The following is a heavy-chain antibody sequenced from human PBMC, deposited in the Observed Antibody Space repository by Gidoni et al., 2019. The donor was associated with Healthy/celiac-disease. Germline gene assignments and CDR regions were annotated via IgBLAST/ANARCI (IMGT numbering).Heavy chain of an antibody. CDR3: ASYYDFWSGYYTDIYYGMDV. J-gene: IGHJ6*02. CDR2: ISSSSSYI. Sequence: EVQLVESGGGLVKPGGSLRLSCAASGFTFSSYSMNWVRQAPGKGLEWVSSISSSSSYIYYADSVKSRFTISRDNAKNSRYLQMNSLRAEDTAVYYCASYYDFWSGYYTDIYYGMDVWGQGTTVTVSS. D-gene: IGHD3-3*01. CDR1: GFTFSSYS. V-gene: IGHV3-21*01.